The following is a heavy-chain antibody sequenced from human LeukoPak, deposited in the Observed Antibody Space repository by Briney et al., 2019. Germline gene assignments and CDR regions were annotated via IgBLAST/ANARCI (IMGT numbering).Heavy chain of an antibody. Sequence: ASVKVSCKASGYTFTSYDINWVRQATGQGLEWMGWMNPNSGNTGYAQKFQGRVTITRNTSISTAYMELSSLRSEDTAVYYCARGEFMGITGTTAAFDIWGQGTMVTVSS. D-gene: IGHD1-7*01. CDR1: GYTFTSYD. J-gene: IGHJ3*02. CDR3: ARGEFMGITGTTAAFDI. CDR2: MNPNSGNT. V-gene: IGHV1-8*03.